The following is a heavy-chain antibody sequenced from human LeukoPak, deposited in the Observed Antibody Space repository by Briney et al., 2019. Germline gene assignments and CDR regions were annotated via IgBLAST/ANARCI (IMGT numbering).Heavy chain of an antibody. CDR2: ISGLNGNT. J-gene: IGHJ6*03. CDR3: ARQYGSQEHYYYMDV. D-gene: IGHD6-13*01. V-gene: IGHV1-18*01. CDR1: GGTFSSYA. Sequence: ASVKVSCKASGGTFSSYAISWVRQAPGQGLEWMGWISGLNGNTNHAQKFQGRITMTTDTSTSTAFMELRSLTSDDTAVYYCARQYGSQEHYYYMDVWGTGTTVTVSS.